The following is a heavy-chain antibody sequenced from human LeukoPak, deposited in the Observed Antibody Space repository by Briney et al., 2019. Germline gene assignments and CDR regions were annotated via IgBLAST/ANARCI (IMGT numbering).Heavy chain of an antibody. J-gene: IGHJ4*02. CDR2: IIPILGIA. Sequence: SVKVSCKASGYTFTSYDINWVRQATGQGLEWMGRIIPILGIANYAQKFQGRVTITADKSTSTAYMELSSLRSEDTAVYYCARDLSGGAHYWGQGTLVTVSS. CDR1: GYTFTSYD. D-gene: IGHD6-19*01. V-gene: IGHV1-69*04. CDR3: ARDLSGGAHY.